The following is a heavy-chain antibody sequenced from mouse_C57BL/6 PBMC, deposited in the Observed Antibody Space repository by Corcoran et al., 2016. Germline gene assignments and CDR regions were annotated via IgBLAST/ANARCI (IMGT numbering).Heavy chain of an antibody. Sequence: QVQLQQSGAELVKPGASVKISCKASGYAFSSYWMNWVKQRPGKGLEWIGQIYPGDGDTNYNGKFKGKATLTADKSSSTAYMQLSSLTSEDSAVYFCAHLGLGYAMDYWGQGTSVTVSS. CDR1: GYAFSSYW. J-gene: IGHJ4*01. D-gene: IGHD4-1*01. V-gene: IGHV1-80*01. CDR2: IYPGDGDT. CDR3: AHLGLGYAMDY.